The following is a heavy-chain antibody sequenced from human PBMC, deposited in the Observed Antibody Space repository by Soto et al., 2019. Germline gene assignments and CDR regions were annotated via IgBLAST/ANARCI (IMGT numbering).Heavy chain of an antibody. CDR2: IGGSGSAI. CDR1: TFTFSNYS. D-gene: IGHD3-22*01. V-gene: IGHV3-48*01. J-gene: IGHJ4*01. Sequence: PGGSLRLSCAASTFTFSNYSMNWVRQAPGRGLEWVSYIGGSGSAIYYADSVKGRFTISRDNAKNSLYLQMNSLRAEDTATYFCASSYYDSRGFQDRWGQGTLVPVSS. CDR3: ASSYYDSRGFQDR.